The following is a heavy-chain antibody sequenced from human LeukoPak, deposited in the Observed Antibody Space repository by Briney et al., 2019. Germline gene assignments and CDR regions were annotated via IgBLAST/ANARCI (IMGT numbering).Heavy chain of an antibody. CDR2: IWYDGSNG. CDR1: VFPSRKSH. J-gene: IGHJ3*01. V-gene: IGHV3-33*08. Sequence: PGGPLTLSCTACVFPSRKSHVHWPPGAPEKAVECVRVIWYDGSNGYYADAVKRRFIISRDNYKNSEHLQMNSLRVEDTSVYDCAREISRFVNAFDLWGQGTLVAVSS. D-gene: IGHD3-16*01. CDR3: AREISRFVNAFDL.